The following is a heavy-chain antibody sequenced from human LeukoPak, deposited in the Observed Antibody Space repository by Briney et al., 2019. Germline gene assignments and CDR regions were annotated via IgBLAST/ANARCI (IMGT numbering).Heavy chain of an antibody. J-gene: IGHJ6*04. CDR3: ARGRITDGMDV. CDR2: IYHSGST. V-gene: IGHV4-30-2*01. D-gene: IGHD2-15*01. Sequence: PSQTLSLTCAVSGGSISSGGYSWSWIRQPPGKGLEWIRYIYHSGSTYYNPSLKSRVTISVDRSKNQFSLKLSSVTAADTAVYYCARGRITDGMDVWGKGTTVTVSS. CDR1: GGSISSGGYS.